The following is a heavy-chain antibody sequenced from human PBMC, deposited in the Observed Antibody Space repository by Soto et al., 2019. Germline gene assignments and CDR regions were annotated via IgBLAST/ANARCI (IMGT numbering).Heavy chain of an antibody. CDR3: ARLRDCSNGICYRLDY. CDR1: GYTFPIDW. V-gene: IGHV5-51*01. D-gene: IGHD2-8*01. J-gene: IGHJ4*02. Sequence: PGESLKISCKGSGYTFPIDWVGLVLQMPGKGLEWMWIIYPGDSDTIYSPSFQGQVTISADKSITTAYLQWNSLKASDTAMYYCARLRDCSNGICYRLDYCGQGTLVTVSS. CDR2: IYPGDSDT.